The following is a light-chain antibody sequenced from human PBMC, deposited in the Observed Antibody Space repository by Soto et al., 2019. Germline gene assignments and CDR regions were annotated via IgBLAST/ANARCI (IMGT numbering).Light chain of an antibody. CDR3: SSYAGSNNYV. J-gene: IGLJ1*01. CDR1: SSDVGGYNY. CDR2: EVN. Sequence: QSALTQPPSASGSPGQSVAISCTGTSSDVGGYNYVSWYQLHPGKAPKLMMYEVNMRPSGVPDRFSGSKSGNTASLTVSGLRAEDEADDYCSSYAGSNNYVFGTGTKLTVL. V-gene: IGLV2-8*01.